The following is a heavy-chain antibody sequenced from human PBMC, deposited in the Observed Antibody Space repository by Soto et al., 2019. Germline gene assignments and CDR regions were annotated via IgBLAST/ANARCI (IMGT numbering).Heavy chain of an antibody. D-gene: IGHD3-10*01. J-gene: IGHJ1*01. CDR2: IYYTGST. CDR3: ATVWFGESQH. CDR1: GGSISTSYY. V-gene: IGHV4-39*01. Sequence: QLQLQESGPGLVKPSETLSLTCTVSGGSISTSYYWGWIRQPPGKGLEWIGSIYYTGSTYYNPSLKSPVTISVHTSKHQFSLKLSSVPAADTAVYYCATVWFGESQHWGQGTLVTVSS.